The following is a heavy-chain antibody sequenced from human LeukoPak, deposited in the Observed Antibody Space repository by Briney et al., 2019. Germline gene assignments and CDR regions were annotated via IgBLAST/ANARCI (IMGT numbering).Heavy chain of an antibody. CDR2: IYYSGST. V-gene: IGHV4-59*01. J-gene: IGHJ4*02. CDR3: AGGMSWWPWDY. Sequence: PSETLSLTCTVSGGSISSYYWSWIRQPPGKGLEWIGYIYYSGSTNYNPSLKSRVTISTDTSKNQFSLKMSSVTTADTAVYYCAGGMSWWPWDYWGQGTLVTVSS. CDR1: GGSISSYY. D-gene: IGHD2-15*01.